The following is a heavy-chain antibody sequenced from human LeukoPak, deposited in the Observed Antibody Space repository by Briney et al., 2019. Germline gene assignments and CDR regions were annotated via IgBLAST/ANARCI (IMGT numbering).Heavy chain of an antibody. V-gene: IGHV4-59*01. J-gene: IGHJ4*02. CDR1: GGSISNYY. CDR3: ARVTGYIVEDYFDY. D-gene: IGHD3-22*01. Sequence: SETLSLTCTVSGGSISNYYWSWIRQSPEKGLEWIGYIYYTGSTNYNPSLKSRDTISVDTSKNQFSLRLSSVTAADTAVYYCARVTGYIVEDYFDYWGQGTLVTVSS. CDR2: IYYTGST.